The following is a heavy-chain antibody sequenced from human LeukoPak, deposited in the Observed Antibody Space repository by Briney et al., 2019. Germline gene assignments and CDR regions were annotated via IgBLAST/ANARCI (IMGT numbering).Heavy chain of an antibody. CDR2: INPNSGGT. V-gene: IGHV1-2*02. D-gene: IGHD1-7*01. CDR3: ARRRNYLSHFDY. CDR1: GYTCTGYY. Sequence: ASVKVSCKASGYTCTGYYMHWVRQAPGQGLEWMGWINPNSGGTNYAQKFQGRVTMTRDTSISTAYMELSRLRSDDTAVYYCARRRNYLSHFDYWGQGTLVTVSS. J-gene: IGHJ4*02.